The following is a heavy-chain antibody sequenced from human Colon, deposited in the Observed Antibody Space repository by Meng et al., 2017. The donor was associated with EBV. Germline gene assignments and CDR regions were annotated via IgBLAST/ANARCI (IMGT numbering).Heavy chain of an antibody. D-gene: IGHD2-21*01. CDR2: IHHSGSA. J-gene: IGHJ4*02. V-gene: IGHV4-30-4*01. CDR1: GGSISSGNHY. CDR3: ACFDHIPRRNYFDY. Sequence: QAWAPGRVVPPQTASLTSTVSGGSISSGNHYWSWIRQPPGKGLEWIGYIHHSGSAYYNPSLKSRVSISVDTSKNQFSLNLNSMTAADTAVYYCACFDHIPRRNYFDYWGQGTLVTVSS.